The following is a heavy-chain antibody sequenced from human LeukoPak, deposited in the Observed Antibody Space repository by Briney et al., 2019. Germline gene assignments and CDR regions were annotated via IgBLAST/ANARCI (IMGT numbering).Heavy chain of an antibody. V-gene: IGHV1-18*04. Sequence: GASVKVSCKASGYTFTSYGISRVRQAPGQGLEWMGWISAYNGNTNYAQKLQGRVTMTTDTSTSTAYMELRSLRSDDTAVYYCARDNYDILTGYYVNWFDPWGQGTLVTVSS. J-gene: IGHJ5*02. CDR1: GYTFTSYG. D-gene: IGHD3-9*01. CDR2: ISAYNGNT. CDR3: ARDNYDILTGYYVNWFDP.